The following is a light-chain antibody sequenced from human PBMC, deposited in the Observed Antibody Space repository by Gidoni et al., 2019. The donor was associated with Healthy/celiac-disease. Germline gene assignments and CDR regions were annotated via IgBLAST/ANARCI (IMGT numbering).Light chain of an antibody. Sequence: DIQMTQSPSSLSASVGDRVTITCRASQSISSYLNWYQQKPGKAPKLLIYAAARFQTAVPSRFCRSGSSTAVSLTIISLQPADFAAFYCRQNYSTPWTFGRGTKVEIK. CDR2: AAA. V-gene: IGKV1-39*01. J-gene: IGKJ1*01. CDR3: RQNYSTPWT. CDR1: QSISSY.